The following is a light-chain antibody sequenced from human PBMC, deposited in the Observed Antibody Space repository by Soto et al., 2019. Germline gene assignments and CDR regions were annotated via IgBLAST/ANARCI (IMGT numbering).Light chain of an antibody. V-gene: IGKV1-39*01. CDR2: AAS. CDR1: KGISSY. J-gene: IGKJ1*01. CDR3: QQGYGTPRA. Sequence: DIQMTQSPSSLSASVGARAPTTGRPSKGISSYLNWYQQKQGKAPKLLIYAASSLQSGVPSRFSGSGSGTDFTLTISSLQPDDSATYYCQQGYGTPRAFGQGTKVEIK.